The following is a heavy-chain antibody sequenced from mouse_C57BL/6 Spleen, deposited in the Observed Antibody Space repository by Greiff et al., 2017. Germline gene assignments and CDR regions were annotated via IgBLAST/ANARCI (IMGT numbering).Heavy chain of an antibody. Sequence: QVQLQQSGAELVKPGASVKLSCKASGYTFTSYWMHWVKQRPGQGLEWIGMIHPNSGSTNYNEKFKSKATLTVDKSSSTAYMQLSSLTSEDSAVYYCAREGYSYFDYWGQGTTLTVSS. CDR2: IHPNSGST. J-gene: IGHJ2*01. D-gene: IGHD2-3*01. CDR3: AREGYSYFDY. V-gene: IGHV1-64*01. CDR1: GYTFTSYW.